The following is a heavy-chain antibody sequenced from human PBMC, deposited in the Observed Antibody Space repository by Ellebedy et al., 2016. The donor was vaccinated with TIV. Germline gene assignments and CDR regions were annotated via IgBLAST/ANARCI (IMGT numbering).Heavy chain of an antibody. CDR2: ISPAGGWT. CDR1: GFNLSTTYC. Sequence: GGSLRLSCAASGFNLSTTYCIHWVRQVPGKGLVWVSRISPAGGWTSYASSVKGRFTTSRDNTKNTLYLQMNSLRAEDTAVYYCARGSWACSGSMDVWGQGTTVTVSS. CDR3: ARGSWACSGSMDV. D-gene: IGHD6-19*01. J-gene: IGHJ6*02. V-gene: IGHV3-74*03.